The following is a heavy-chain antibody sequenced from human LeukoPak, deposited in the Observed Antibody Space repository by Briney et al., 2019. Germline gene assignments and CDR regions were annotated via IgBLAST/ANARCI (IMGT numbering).Heavy chain of an antibody. CDR2: ISSSGSTI. CDR1: GFTFSDYY. CDR3: ARFIWSGCYTTYYFDY. J-gene: IGHJ4*02. D-gene: IGHD3-3*01. V-gene: IGHV3-11*01. Sequence: GGSLRLSCAASGFTFSDYYMSWIRQAPGKGLEWVSYISSSGSTIYYADSVKGRFTISRDNAKNSLYLQMNSLRAEDTAVYYCARFIWSGCYTTYYFDYWGQGTLVTVSS.